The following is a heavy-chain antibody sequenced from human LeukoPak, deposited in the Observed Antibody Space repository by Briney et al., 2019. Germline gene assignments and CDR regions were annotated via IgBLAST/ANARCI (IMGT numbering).Heavy chain of an antibody. CDR3: ARGLEYDILTGSEYYFDY. CDR2: IYYSGST. CDR1: GGSISSYY. V-gene: IGHV4-59*01. J-gene: IGHJ4*02. D-gene: IGHD3-9*01. Sequence: SETLSVTCTVSGGSISSYYWSWIRQPPGKGLEWIGYIYYSGSTNYNPSLKSRVTISVDTSKNQFSLKLSSVTAADTAVYYCARGLEYDILTGSEYYFDYWGQGTLVTASS.